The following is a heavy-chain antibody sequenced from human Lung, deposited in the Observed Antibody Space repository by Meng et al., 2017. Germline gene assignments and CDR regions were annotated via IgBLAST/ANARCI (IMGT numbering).Heavy chain of an antibody. V-gene: IGHV4-4*02. CDR1: GGSISSSNW. CDR3: ARGQKGYFDL. J-gene: IGHJ2*01. Sequence: QWQLPGSGPGLVKPSGTLSLTCAVSGGSISSSNWWSWVRQPPGKGLEWIGEIYHSGSTYYNPSLKSRITISVDTSKNQFSLKLSSVTAADTAVYYCARGQKGYFDLWGRGTLSPSPQ. CDR2: IYHSGST.